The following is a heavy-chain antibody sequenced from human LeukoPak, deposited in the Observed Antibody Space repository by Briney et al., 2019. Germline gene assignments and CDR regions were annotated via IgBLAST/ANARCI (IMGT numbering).Heavy chain of an antibody. V-gene: IGHV4-34*01. J-gene: IGHJ6*03. CDR2: INHSGST. CDR3: VRDNYATRSSYFYYMDV. D-gene: IGHD2-2*01. CDR1: GGSFSGYY. Sequence: KPSETLSLTCAVYGGSFSGYYWSWIRQPPGKGLEWIGEINHSGSTNYNPSLKSRVTISVDTSKNQFSLKLSSVTAADTAVYYCVRDNYATRSSYFYYMDVWGKGTTVTVSS.